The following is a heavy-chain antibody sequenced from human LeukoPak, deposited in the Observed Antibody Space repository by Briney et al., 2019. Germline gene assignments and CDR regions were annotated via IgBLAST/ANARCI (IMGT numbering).Heavy chain of an antibody. V-gene: IGHV4-34*01. CDR1: GGSFSDYY. CDR2: IDRSEST. D-gene: IGHD2-2*01. J-gene: IGHJ4*02. CDR3: ARLGPIVVVPAALYYFDY. Sequence: PSETLSLTCAVYGGSFSDYYWTWIRQPPGKGLEWIGEIDRSESTNYNPSLKSRVTISVDTSKNQFSLKLSSVTAADTAVYYCARLGPIVVVPAALYYFDYWGQGTLVTVSS.